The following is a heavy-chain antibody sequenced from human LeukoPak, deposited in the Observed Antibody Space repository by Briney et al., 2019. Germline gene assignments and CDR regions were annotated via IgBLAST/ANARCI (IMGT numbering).Heavy chain of an antibody. J-gene: IGHJ4*02. Sequence: ASVKVSCKAPGYTFTSYSINWVRRAPGQGLEWMGWISPSNGDTSYAQKVQDRVTMTTDTSTTTVYMELRSLGSDDTAIYYCVRDSGWELRHFFFDDWGQGTLVTVSS. CDR1: GYTFTSYS. CDR3: VRDSGWELRHFFFDD. D-gene: IGHD4-23*01. CDR2: ISPSNGDT. V-gene: IGHV1-18*04.